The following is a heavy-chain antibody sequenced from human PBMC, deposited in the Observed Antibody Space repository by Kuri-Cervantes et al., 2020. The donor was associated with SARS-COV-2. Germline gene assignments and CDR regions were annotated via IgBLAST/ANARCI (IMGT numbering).Heavy chain of an antibody. V-gene: IGHV5-51*01. CDR3: ARQKFHYYDSSGYQGATDY. D-gene: IGHD3-22*01. Sequence: GGSLRLSCKGSGYSFTSYWIGWVRQMPGKGLEWMGIIYPGDSDTRYSPSFRGQVTISADKSISTAYLQWSSLKASDTAMYYCARQKFHYYDSSGYQGATDYWGQGTLVTVSS. J-gene: IGHJ4*02. CDR2: IYPGDSDT. CDR1: GYSFTSYW.